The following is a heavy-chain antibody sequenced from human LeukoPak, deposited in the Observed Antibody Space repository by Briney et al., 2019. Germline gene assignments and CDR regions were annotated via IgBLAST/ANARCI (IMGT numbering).Heavy chain of an antibody. V-gene: IGHV3-7*01. J-gene: IGHJ4*02. D-gene: IGHD3-16*02. CDR3: ARVKAYNDYVWGSYRTSWVFDY. Sequence: GGSLRLSCAASGFTFSSYWMSWVRQAPGKGLEWVANIKQDRSEKYYVDSVKGRFTISRDNAKNSLYLQMNSLRAEDTAVYYCARVKAYNDYVWGSYRTSWVFDYWGQGTLVTVSS. CDR1: GFTFSSYW. CDR2: IKQDRSEK.